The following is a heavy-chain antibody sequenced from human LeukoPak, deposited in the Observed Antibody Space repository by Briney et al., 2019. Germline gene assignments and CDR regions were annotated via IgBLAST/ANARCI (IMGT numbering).Heavy chain of an antibody. CDR1: GYSFTSYW. J-gene: IGHJ4*02. Sequence: GESLQISCKGSGYSFTSYWIGWVRQMPGKGLEWMGIIYPADSDTRYSPSFQGQVTISADKSISTAYLQWSSLKASDTAMYYCARAYYYGSGSYYNPGYWGQGTLVTVSS. CDR3: ARAYYYGSGSYYNPGY. D-gene: IGHD3-10*01. V-gene: IGHV5-51*01. CDR2: IYPADSDT.